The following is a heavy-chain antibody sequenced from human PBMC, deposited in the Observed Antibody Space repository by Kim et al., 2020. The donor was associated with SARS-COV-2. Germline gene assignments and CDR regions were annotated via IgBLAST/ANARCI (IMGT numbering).Heavy chain of an antibody. V-gene: IGHV3-21*04. D-gene: IGHD7-27*01. J-gene: IGHJ6*02. Sequence: YYGESVKARCTISRVNAENSLYLQMNSLRAEDTARYYCARVLGYYSMDVWGQGSTVTVSS. CDR3: ARVLGYYSMDV.